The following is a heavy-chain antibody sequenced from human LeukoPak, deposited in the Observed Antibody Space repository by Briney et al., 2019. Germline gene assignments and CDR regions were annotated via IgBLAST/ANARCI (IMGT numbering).Heavy chain of an antibody. V-gene: IGHV4-38-2*01. Sequence: SETLSLTCVVSGYSISTGYFWGWVRQPPGKGLEWIGSIYRNGSTYYNPPLKSRVTVSVDTSKNQFSLKLSSVTAADTAVYYCARHYWTPGAFDIWGQGTVVTVSS. CDR3: ARHYWTPGAFDI. D-gene: IGHD1-1*01. CDR1: GYSISTGYF. CDR2: IYRNGST. J-gene: IGHJ3*02.